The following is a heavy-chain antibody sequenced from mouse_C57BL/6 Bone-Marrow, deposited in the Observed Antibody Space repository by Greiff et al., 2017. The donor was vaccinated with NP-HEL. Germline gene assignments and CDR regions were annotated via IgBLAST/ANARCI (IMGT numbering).Heavy chain of an antibody. V-gene: IGHV1-19*01. CDR2: INPYNGGT. CDR1: GYTFTDYY. Sequence: EVQRVESGPVLVKPGASVTMSCKASGYTFTDYYMNWVKQSHGKSLEWIGVINPYNGGTSYNQKFKGKATLTVDKSSSTAYMELNSLTSEDSAVYYCAIGLGYWGQGTTLTVSS. CDR3: AIGLGY. J-gene: IGHJ2*01. D-gene: IGHD3-1*01.